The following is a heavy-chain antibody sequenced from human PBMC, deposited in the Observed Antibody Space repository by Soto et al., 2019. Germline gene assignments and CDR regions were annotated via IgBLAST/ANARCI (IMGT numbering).Heavy chain of an antibody. V-gene: IGHV4-59*01. CDR2: IYYSGST. CDR1: GGSISSYY. J-gene: IGHJ4*02. D-gene: IGHD4-17*01. Sequence: SETLSLTCTVSGGSISSYYWSWIRQPPGKGLEWIGYIYYSGSTNYNPSLKSRVTISVDTSKNQFSLKLSSVTAADTAVYYCARAARYGDFDYWGQGTLVTVSS. CDR3: ARAARYGDFDY.